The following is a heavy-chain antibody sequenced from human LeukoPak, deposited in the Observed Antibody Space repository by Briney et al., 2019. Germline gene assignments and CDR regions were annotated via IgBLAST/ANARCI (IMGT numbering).Heavy chain of an antibody. D-gene: IGHD6-19*01. J-gene: IGHJ3*02. CDR2: MNPNSGGT. CDR1: GYTFTGHY. CDR3: ARPRTSGWIHDVYDM. Sequence: ASVKVSCKASGYTFTGHYMHWVRQAPGQGPEWMGWMNPNSGGTKYAQKFQGRVTMTRDTSISTAYMELSGLRFDDTAVYYCARPRTSGWIHDVYDMWGQGTLVTVPS. V-gene: IGHV1-2*02.